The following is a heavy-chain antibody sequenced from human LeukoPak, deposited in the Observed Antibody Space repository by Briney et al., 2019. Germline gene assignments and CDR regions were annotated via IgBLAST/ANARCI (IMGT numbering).Heavy chain of an antibody. CDR1: GGSFSSYY. J-gene: IGHJ4*02. Sequence: SETLSLTCTVSGGSFSSYYWTWIRQPPGKGLEWIAYIYYTGSTNYNPSLKSRVTISVDTSKNQFSLKLSSVTAADTAVYYCARVGYFGSGNYYNDRGAFDYWGQGTLVTVSS. V-gene: IGHV4-59*01. CDR3: ARVGYFGSGNYYNDRGAFDY. CDR2: IYYTGST. D-gene: IGHD3-10*01.